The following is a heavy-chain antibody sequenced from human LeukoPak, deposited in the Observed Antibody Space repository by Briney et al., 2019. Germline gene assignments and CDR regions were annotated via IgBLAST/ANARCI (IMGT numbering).Heavy chain of an antibody. J-gene: IGHJ4*02. V-gene: IGHV4-59*08. CDR2: IYYSGST. D-gene: IGHD2-2*01. CDR1: GGSISSYY. CDR3: ARRGAKYCSSTSCLIFDY. Sequence: SETLSLTCTVSGGSISSYYWSWIRQPPGKGLEWIGYIYYSGSTNYNPSLKSRVTISVDTSKNQFSLKLSSVTAADTAVYYCARRGAKYCSSTSCLIFDYWGQGTLVTVSS.